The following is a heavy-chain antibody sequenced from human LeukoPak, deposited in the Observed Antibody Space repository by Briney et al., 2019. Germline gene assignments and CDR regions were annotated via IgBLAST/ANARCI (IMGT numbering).Heavy chain of an antibody. CDR2: TYHRSKWYS. J-gene: IGHJ4*02. CDR1: GDSVSSNSAA. V-gene: IGHV6-1*01. D-gene: IGHD2-8*02. CDR3: ARTTGHFDY. Sequence: SQTLSLTCAISGDSVSSNSAAWNWIRQSPSRGLEWLGRTYHRSKWYSESALSLKGRITVDPDTSKNQFSLQLNSVGPEDTAVYYCARTTGHFDYWGQGTLVTVSS.